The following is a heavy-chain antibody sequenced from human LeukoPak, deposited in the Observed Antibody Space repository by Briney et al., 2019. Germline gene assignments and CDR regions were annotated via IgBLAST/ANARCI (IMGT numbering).Heavy chain of an antibody. V-gene: IGHV3-7*01. D-gene: IGHD3-10*01. Sequence: GGSLRLSCSASGFTFSDYWMMWVRQAPGKGLEWVGHIRQDDSEKNYVDSVKGRFTISRDNAKNSLYLQMNSLRAEDTALYYCARDSSSDYYYYYMDVWGKGTTVTVSS. CDR2: IRQDDSEK. CDR1: GFTFSDYW. CDR3: ARDSSSDYYYYYMDV. J-gene: IGHJ6*03.